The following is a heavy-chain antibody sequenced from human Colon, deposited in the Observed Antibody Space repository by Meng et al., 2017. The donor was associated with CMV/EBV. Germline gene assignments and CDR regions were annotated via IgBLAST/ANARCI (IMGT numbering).Heavy chain of an antibody. Sequence: GESLKISCAASGFTFSSYWMYWVRQAPGKGLVWVSRINSDGSSKSYADSVKGRFTISRDNAKNTLYLQMNSLRAEDTAVYYCAKKNGYCGSTSCYYAFDIWGQGTMVTVSS. V-gene: IGHV3-74*01. D-gene: IGHD2-2*01. J-gene: IGHJ3*02. CDR1: GFTFSSYW. CDR2: INSDGSSK. CDR3: AKKNGYCGSTSCYYAFDI.